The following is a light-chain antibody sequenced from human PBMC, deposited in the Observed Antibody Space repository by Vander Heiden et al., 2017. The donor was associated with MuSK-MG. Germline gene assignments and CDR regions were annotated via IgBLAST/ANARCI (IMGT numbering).Light chain of an antibody. J-gene: IGKJ3*01. V-gene: IGKV1-39*01. CDR1: QSISSY. CDR3: QQSDSTSFT. CDR2: AAS. Sequence: DIQMTQSPSSLSASVGDRVTITCRASQSISSYLNWYQQKPGKAPKLLIYAASSLQSGVPSRFSGSASGTDFTLTISRLQPEDFATYYCQQSDSTSFTFGHGTKVDIK.